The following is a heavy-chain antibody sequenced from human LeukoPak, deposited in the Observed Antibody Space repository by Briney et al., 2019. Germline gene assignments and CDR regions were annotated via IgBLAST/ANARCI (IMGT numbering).Heavy chain of an antibody. Sequence: SQTLSLTCTVSGGSISSGSYYWRWIRQPAGRGLEWLGRIYSSGSTNYNPSLESRVTISVDTSKNQFSLKLSAVTATDTAVYYCARDGRLGELSLRGWWFDRWGRGTLVTVSS. V-gene: IGHV4-61*02. D-gene: IGHD3-16*02. J-gene: IGHJ5*02. CDR2: IYSSGST. CDR3: ARDGRLGELSLRGWWFDR. CDR1: GGSISSGSYY.